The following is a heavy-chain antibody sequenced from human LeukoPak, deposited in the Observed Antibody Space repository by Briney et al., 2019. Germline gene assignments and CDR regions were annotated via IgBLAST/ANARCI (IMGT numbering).Heavy chain of an antibody. Sequence: SETLSLTCTVSGGSISSYYWSWIRQPPGKGLEWIGYIYYSGSTNYNPSLKSRVTISVDTSKNQFSLKLSSVTAADTAVYYCARAPTIVVVPAQWENYFYGMDVWGQGTTVTVSS. V-gene: IGHV4-59*01. CDR3: ARAPTIVVVPAQWENYFYGMDV. CDR2: IYYSGST. J-gene: IGHJ6*02. D-gene: IGHD2-2*01. CDR1: GGSISSYY.